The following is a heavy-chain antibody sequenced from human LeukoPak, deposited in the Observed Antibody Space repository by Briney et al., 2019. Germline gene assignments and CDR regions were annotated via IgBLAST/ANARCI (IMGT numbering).Heavy chain of an antibody. CDR2: IYSGGST. V-gene: IGHV3-53*01. CDR3: ARGDNWNYARLDY. D-gene: IGHD1-7*01. CDR1: GFTFSSYW. Sequence: GGSLRLSCAASGFTFSSYWMHWVRQAPGKGLEWVSVIYSGGSTYYADSVKGRFTISRDNSKNTLYLQMNSLRAEDTAVYYCARGDNWNYARLDYWGQGTLVTVSS. J-gene: IGHJ4*02.